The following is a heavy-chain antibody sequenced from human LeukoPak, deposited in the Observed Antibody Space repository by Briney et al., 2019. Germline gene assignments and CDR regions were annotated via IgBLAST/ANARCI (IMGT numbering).Heavy chain of an antibody. CDR2: INHSGST. Sequence: PSETLSLTCAVYSGSFSGYYWTWIRQPPGKGLEWIGEINHSGSTNYKSSLKSRVTISVDTSKNQFALKLSSVTAADTAVCYCARGPPIEPDILAGYYYFDYWGQGTLVTVSS. V-gene: IGHV4-34*01. J-gene: IGHJ4*02. CDR3: ARGPPIEPDILAGYYYFDY. CDR1: SGSFSGYY. D-gene: IGHD3-9*01.